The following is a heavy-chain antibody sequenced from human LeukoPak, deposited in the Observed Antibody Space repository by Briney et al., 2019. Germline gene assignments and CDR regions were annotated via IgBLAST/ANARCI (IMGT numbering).Heavy chain of an antibody. CDR3: ASGFPSMSDYGFDT. V-gene: IGHV3-21*01. CDR2: ISSSSSYI. J-gene: IGHJ4*02. Sequence: GGSLRLSCAASGFTFSSYRMNWVRQAPGKGLEWVSSISSSSSYIYYADSVKGRYIISRDNAKNSLYLQMNSLRADDTAVYYCASGFPSMSDYGFDTCGPGTLVTVSS. D-gene: IGHD4-17*01. CDR1: GFTFSSYR.